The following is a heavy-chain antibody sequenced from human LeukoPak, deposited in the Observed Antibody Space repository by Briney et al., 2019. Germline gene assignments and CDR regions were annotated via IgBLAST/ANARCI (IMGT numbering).Heavy chain of an antibody. J-gene: IGHJ3*02. CDR1: GGSISSGGYS. D-gene: IGHD6-13*01. CDR3: ARVLGYSSSWYAFDI. CDR2: IYHSGST. V-gene: IGHV4-30-2*01. Sequence: PSETLSLTCTVSGGSISSGGYSWSWIRQPPGKGLEWIGYIYHSGSTYYNPSLKSRVTISVDRSKNQFSLKLSSVTAADTAVYYCARVLGYSSSWYAFDIWGQGTMVTVSS.